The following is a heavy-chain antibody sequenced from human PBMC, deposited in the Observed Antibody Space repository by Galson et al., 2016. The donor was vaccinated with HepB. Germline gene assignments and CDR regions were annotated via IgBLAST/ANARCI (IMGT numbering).Heavy chain of an antibody. CDR2: IDWDDDK. D-gene: IGHD1-26*01. CDR1: GFSLSTSGMC. J-gene: IGHJ3*01. Sequence: PALVKPTQTLTPTCTFSGFSLSTSGMCVIWIRQPPGKALEWLALIDWDDDKFYRTSLRARLTISKDTSKDQVVLRMTNMDPVDTATYYCARIRWSGSHLDAFDFWGRGTTVTVSS. CDR3: ARIRWSGSHLDAFDF. V-gene: IGHV2-70*01.